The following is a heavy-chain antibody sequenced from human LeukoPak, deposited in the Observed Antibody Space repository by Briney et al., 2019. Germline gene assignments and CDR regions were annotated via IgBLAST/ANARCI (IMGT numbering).Heavy chain of an antibody. V-gene: IGHV3-66*01. CDR2: IYSGGTT. D-gene: IGHD3-22*01. CDR3: ARDLYYDSSRFF. J-gene: IGHJ4*02. CDR1: GFTFISYA. Sequence: GGSLRLSCAASGFTFISYAMSWVRQAPGKGLEWVSIIYSGGTTYYADSVKGRFTISRDHSKNTLYLQMNSLRAGDTAVYYCARDLYYDSSRFFWGQGTLVTVSS.